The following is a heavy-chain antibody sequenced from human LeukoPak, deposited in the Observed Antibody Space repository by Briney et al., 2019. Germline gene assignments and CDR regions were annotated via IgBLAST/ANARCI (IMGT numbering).Heavy chain of an antibody. CDR2: INHSGST. CDR3: ARYRSWFDP. V-gene: IGHV4-34*01. CDR1: GGSFSGHY. D-gene: IGHD4-11*01. Sequence: PSETLSLTCAVYGGSFSGHYWTWIRQPPGKGLEWIGEINHSGSTNYNPSLKSRVTISVDTSKNQFSLKLSSVTAADTAVYYCARYRSWFDPWGQGTLVTVSS. J-gene: IGHJ5*02.